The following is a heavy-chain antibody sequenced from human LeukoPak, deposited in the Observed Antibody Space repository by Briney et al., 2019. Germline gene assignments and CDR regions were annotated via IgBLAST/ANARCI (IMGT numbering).Heavy chain of an antibody. CDR2: VYYSGAT. D-gene: IGHD3-22*01. J-gene: IGHJ3*02. CDR1: GGSIGSHY. CDR3: ARDYYDSRGEAFDI. V-gene: IGHV4-59*11. Sequence: SETLSLTCTVSGGSIGSHYWSWIRQPPGKGLEWIGYVYYSGATYYNPSLKSRVTISVDTSKNQFSLKLSSVTAADTAVYYCARDYYDSRGEAFDIWGLGTMVTVSS.